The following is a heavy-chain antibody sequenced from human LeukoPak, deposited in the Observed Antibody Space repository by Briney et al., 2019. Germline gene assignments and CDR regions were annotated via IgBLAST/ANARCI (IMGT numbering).Heavy chain of an antibody. CDR1: GYTFSHLY. Sequence: GASVKVSCKASGYTFSHLYIHWVRQAPGQGLEWMGRVNPNSGGTDHAQNFQGRIIMTRDSSITTAYVELSRLRSDDTAMYYCATEGYNRNSDSGWTAFYFWGQGTMVTVSS. V-gene: IGHV1-2*06. J-gene: IGHJ3*01. CDR3: ATEGYNRNSDSGWTAFYF. D-gene: IGHD5-24*01. CDR2: VNPNSGGT.